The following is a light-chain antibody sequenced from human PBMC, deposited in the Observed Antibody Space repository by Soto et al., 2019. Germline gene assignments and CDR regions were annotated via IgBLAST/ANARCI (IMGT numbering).Light chain of an antibody. CDR3: QQYGAWPLT. V-gene: IGKV3-15*01. Sequence: EVVMTQSPATLSLSPGERATLSCRASQTVTNNFLAWYQQKPGQAPRLLIYGASTSTTGIPDRFSGSGSGTEFNLTISSLQSEDFAVYYCQQYGAWPLTFGGGTKVEIK. CDR1: QTVTNN. CDR2: GAS. J-gene: IGKJ4*01.